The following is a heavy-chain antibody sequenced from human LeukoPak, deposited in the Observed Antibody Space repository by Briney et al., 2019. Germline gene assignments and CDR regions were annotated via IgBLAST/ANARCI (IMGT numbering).Heavy chain of an antibody. CDR3: VRRSTVTNAFDI. J-gene: IGHJ3*02. V-gene: IGHV5-10-1*01. CDR2: IDPSDSYT. CDR1: GYSFTSYW. Sequence: PGESLKISCKCSGYSFTSYWISWVRQMPGKGLEWMGRIDPSDSYTNYSPSFQGHVTISADKSISTAYLQWSSLKASDTAMYYCVRRSTVTNAFDIWGQGTMVTVSS. D-gene: IGHD4-17*01.